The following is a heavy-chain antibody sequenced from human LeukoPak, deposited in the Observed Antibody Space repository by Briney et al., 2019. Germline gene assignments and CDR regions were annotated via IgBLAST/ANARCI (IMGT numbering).Heavy chain of an antibody. Sequence: SETLSLTCTVSGGSISSSSYYWSWIRQPAGKGLEWIGRIYTSGSTNYNPSLKSRVTMSVDTSKNQFSLKLSSVTAADTAVYYCARDRYRTLYYFDYWGQGTLVTVSS. CDR1: GGSISSSSYY. CDR3: ARDRYRTLYYFDY. D-gene: IGHD1-14*01. V-gene: IGHV4-61*02. CDR2: IYTSGST. J-gene: IGHJ4*02.